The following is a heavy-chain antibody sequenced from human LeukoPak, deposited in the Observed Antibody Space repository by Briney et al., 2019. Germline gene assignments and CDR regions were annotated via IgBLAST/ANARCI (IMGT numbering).Heavy chain of an antibody. Sequence: ASVKVSCKASGYIFTAHYIHWVRQAPGQRLEWMGWINPNNGVTNYAQKFQGRVTMTRDTSITTAYMELSSLRSGDTAVYYCVRISYGPDYWGQGTLVTVSS. CDR1: GYIFTAHY. CDR3: VRISYGPDY. J-gene: IGHJ4*02. CDR2: INPNNGVT. V-gene: IGHV1-2*02. D-gene: IGHD4-17*01.